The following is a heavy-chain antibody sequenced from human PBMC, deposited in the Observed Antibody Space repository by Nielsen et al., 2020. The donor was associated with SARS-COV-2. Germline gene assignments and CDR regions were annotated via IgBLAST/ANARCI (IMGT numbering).Heavy chain of an antibody. CDR3: ARVFADSNYYGSGRHDY. CDR1: GGSISSYY. D-gene: IGHD3-10*01. V-gene: IGHV4-39*01. CDR2: IYYSGST. Sequence: SETLSLTCTVSGGSISSYYWSWIRQPPGKGLEWIGSIYYSGSTYYNPSLKSRVTISVDTSKNQFSLKLSSVTAADTAVYYCARVFADSNYYGSGRHDYWGQGTLVTVSS. J-gene: IGHJ4*02.